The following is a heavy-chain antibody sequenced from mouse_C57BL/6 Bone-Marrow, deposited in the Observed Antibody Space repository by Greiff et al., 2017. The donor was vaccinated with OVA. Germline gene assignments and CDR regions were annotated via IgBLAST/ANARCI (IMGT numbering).Heavy chain of an antibody. V-gene: IGHV1-55*01. J-gene: IGHJ2*01. D-gene: IGHD2-12*01. Sequence: VQLQQSGAELVKPGASVKMSCKASGYTFTSYWITWVKQRPGQGLGWIGDIYPGSGSTNYNEKFKSKATLTVDTSSSPAYMQLSSLASEDSAVYYCARGSYDYYFDVWGQGTTLTVSS. CDR1: GYTFTSYW. CDR2: IYPGSGST. CDR3: ARGSYDYYFDV.